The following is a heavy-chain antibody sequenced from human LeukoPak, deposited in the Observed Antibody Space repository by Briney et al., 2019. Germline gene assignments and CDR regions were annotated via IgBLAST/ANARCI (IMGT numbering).Heavy chain of an antibody. J-gene: IGHJ4*02. CDR1: GFTFSSYA. CDR2: ISFDGSNK. CDR3: ARFCSGGSCYSNHDY. Sequence: PGGSLRLSCAASGFTFSSYAMHWVRQAPGKGLEWVTIISFDGSNKYYADSVKGRFTISRDNSKNTLYLQMNSLRAEDTAVYYCARFCSGGSCYSNHDYWGQGTLVTVSS. D-gene: IGHD2-15*01. V-gene: IGHV3-30*04.